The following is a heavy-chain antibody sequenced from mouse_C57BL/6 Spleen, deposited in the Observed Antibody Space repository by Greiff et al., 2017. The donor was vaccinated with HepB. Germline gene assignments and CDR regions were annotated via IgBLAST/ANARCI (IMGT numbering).Heavy chain of an antibody. CDR2: ISSGGSYT. D-gene: IGHD2-3*01. V-gene: IGHV5-6*02. CDR1: GFTFSSYG. CDR3: ASRVGDDGYYGWFAY. Sequence: DVKLVESGGDLVKPGGSLKLSCAASGFTFSSYGMSWVRQTPDKRLEWVATISSGGSYTYYPDSVKGRFTISRDNAKNTLYLQMSSLKSEDTAMDYCASRVGDDGYYGWFAYWGQGTLVTVSA. J-gene: IGHJ3*01.